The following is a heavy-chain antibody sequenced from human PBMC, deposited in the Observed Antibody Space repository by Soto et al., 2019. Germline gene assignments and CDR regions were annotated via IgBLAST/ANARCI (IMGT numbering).Heavy chain of an antibody. J-gene: IGHJ5*02. CDR3: GRGQATFDP. Sequence: QIQLVQSGAEMKKPGASVQVSCKASGYTFTNYAMHWVRQAPGQSLGWMGRINTANGDTIYSQNFQGRVTITRDASARTVYLELSSRRFEDSAVYYCGRGQATFDPWGQGTLVTVSS. CDR2: INTANGDT. V-gene: IGHV1-3*04. CDR1: GYTFTNYA.